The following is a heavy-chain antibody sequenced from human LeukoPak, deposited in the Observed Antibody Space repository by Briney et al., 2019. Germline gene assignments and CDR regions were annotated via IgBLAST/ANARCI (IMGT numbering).Heavy chain of an antibody. D-gene: IGHD6-19*01. CDR2: ITWSCSTI. CDR3: ARDAGNSGYGMDI. V-gene: IGHV3-48*02. Sequence: GGSLRLSCAASGFTLSSYSMNWVRQAPGKGLQWISHITWSCSTIFYADSVRGRFTISRDSAKISLYLQMSSLRDEDTAVYYCARDAGNSGYGMDIWGQGTTVTVSS. J-gene: IGHJ6*02. CDR1: GFTLSSYS.